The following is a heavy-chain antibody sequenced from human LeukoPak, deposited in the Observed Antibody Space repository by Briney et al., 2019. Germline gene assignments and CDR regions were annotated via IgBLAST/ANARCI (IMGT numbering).Heavy chain of an antibody. J-gene: IGHJ6*03. V-gene: IGHV3-9*01. CDR3: AKDRVDYYYYYMDV. CDR2: ISWNSGSI. CDR1: GFTFDDYA. Sequence: GGSLRLSCAASGFTFDDYAMHWVRQAPGKGLEWVSGISWNSGSIGYADSVKGRFTISRDNAKNSLYLQMNSLRAEDTAVYYCAKDRVDYYYYYMDVWGKGTTVTISS. D-gene: IGHD2-15*01.